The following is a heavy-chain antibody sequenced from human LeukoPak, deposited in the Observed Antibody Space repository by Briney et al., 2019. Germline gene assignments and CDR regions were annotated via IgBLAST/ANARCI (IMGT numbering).Heavy chain of an antibody. CDR2: ISSTSKYI. D-gene: IGHD5-18*01. CDR1: GCTFSTFG. V-gene: IGHV3-21*01. J-gene: IGHJ4*02. CDR3: ARDRAWIQLMPDY. Sequence: GGALRLSCEASGCTFSTFGMNWVRQAPRKGLEWVSSISSTSKYIHYADSAKGRFTISRDNAKNSLYLQMNSLRDDDTAVYFCARDRAWIQLMPDYWGQGTLVAVSS.